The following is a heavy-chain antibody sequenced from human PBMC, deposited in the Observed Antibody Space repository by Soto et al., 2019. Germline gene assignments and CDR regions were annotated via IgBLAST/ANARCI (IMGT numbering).Heavy chain of an antibody. D-gene: IGHD1-26*01. J-gene: IGHJ2*01. CDR3: APTVGLGPFGHFTL. CDR2: ISHTSHYM. CDR1: GFTFSDAY. V-gene: IGHV3-11*05. Sequence: QEQLVESGGGLVKPGGSLRLSCAASGFTFSDAYMSWIRQAPGKGLEGVSYISHTSHYMKYSDSVEGRFTVSRDNAKNSLYLHMNSMTAEDTAVYYCAPTVGLGPFGHFTLWGRGTMGIVSS.